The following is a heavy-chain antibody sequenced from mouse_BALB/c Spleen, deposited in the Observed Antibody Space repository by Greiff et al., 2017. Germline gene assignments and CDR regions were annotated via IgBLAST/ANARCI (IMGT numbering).Heavy chain of an antibody. Sequence: VQLQQSGAELVKPGASVKLSCKASGYTFTSYYMYWVKQRPGQGLEWIGEINPSNGGTNFNEKFKSKATLTVDKSSSTAYMQLSSLTSEGSAGSYCTTYGNYGDIEVWGAGTPGTVSS. J-gene: IGHJ1*01. V-gene: IGHV1S81*02. CDR3: TTYGNYGDIEV. CDR2: INPSNGGT. D-gene: IGHD2-10*02. CDR1: GYTFTSYY.